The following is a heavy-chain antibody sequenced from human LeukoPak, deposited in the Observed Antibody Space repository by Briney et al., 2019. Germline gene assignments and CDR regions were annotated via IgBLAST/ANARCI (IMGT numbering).Heavy chain of an antibody. CDR2: IIPNFDTA. V-gene: IGHV1-69*01. Sequence: GQGLEWMGGIIPNFDTANDAEKFQGRVTITADESTSTAYMELSSLRSEDTAVYYCARRSGDWFDPWGQGTLVTVSS. CDR3: ARRSGDWFDP. J-gene: IGHJ5*02.